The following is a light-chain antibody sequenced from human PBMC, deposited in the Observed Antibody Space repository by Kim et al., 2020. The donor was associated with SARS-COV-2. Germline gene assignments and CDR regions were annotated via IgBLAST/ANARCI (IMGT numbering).Light chain of an antibody. J-gene: IGLJ3*02. CDR2: GKN. CDR3: HSRDSSCNHLV. CDR1: SLRSYY. V-gene: IGLV3-19*01. Sequence: SSELTQDPAVSVALGQTVRITCQGDSLRSYYASWYQQKPGQAPVLVIYGKNNRPSGIPDRFSGSSSGNTASLTITGAQAEDEAAYYCHSRDSSCNHLVFG.